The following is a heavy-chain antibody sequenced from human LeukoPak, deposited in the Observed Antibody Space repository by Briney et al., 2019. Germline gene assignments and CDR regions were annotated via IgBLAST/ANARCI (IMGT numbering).Heavy chain of an antibody. J-gene: IGHJ4*02. CDR1: GGSISSGGYY. CDR2: IYYSGST. V-gene: IGHV4-31*03. CDR3: ARGEVGANDY. D-gene: IGHD3-16*01. Sequence: SETLSLTCTVSGGSISSGGYYWSWIRQHPGKGLEWIGYIYYSGSTYYNPSLRSRVTISVDTSKNQFSLKLSSVTAADTAVYYCARGEVGANDYWGQGTLVTVSS.